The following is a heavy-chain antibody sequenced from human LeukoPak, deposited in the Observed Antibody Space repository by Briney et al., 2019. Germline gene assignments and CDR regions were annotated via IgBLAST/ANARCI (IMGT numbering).Heavy chain of an antibody. CDR1: GFTFSSHG. CDR3: ARGNVAVARNLIDF. J-gene: IGHJ4*02. D-gene: IGHD6-19*01. CDR2: ISDDGRTE. Sequence: GGSLRLSCAASGFTFSSHGMHWVRQAPGKGLEWVAVISDDGRTEYYADSVKGRFTISRDNSKNTLYLQMNSLRPEDTGIYYCARGNVAVARNLIDFWGQGTLVTVSS. V-gene: IGHV3-30*03.